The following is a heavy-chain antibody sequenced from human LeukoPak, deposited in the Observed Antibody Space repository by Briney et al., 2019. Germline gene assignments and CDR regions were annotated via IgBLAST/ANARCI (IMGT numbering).Heavy chain of an antibody. V-gene: IGHV3-21*01. CDR1: GFTFSSYS. Sequence: GGSLRLSCAASGFTFSSYSMNWVRQAPGKGLEWVSSISSNSIYVFYADSMKGRFTISRDNAKNSLSLQMNSLRAEDTTVYYCARDQVDRIWYFDYWGQGTLVTVSS. J-gene: IGHJ4*02. CDR2: ISSNSIYV. D-gene: IGHD1-14*01. CDR3: ARDQVDRIWYFDY.